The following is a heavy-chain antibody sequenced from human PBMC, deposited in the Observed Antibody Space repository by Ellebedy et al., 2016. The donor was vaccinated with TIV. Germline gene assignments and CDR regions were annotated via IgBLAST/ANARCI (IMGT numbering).Heavy chain of an antibody. D-gene: IGHD4/OR15-4a*01. CDR1: GGSFSAYY. CDR2: INHTGNT. CDR3: ARVLAYADYGDD. V-gene: IGHV4-34*01. J-gene: IGHJ4*02. Sequence: MPSETLSLTCAVYGGSFSAYYWSWIRQPPGKGLEWIGEINHTGNTNYNPSLKSRVTISVDTSKNQFSLKLNSVTAADTAVYYCARVLAYADYGDDWGQGTLVTVSS.